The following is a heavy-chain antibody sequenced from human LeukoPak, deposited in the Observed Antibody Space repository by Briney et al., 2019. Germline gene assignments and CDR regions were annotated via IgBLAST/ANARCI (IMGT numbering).Heavy chain of an antibody. V-gene: IGHV1-69*13. Sequence: ASVKVFCKASGGTFSSYAISWVRQAPGQGLEWMGGIIPIFDTANYAQKFQVRVAITADESTSTAYMELSSLRAEDTAVYYCAELGITMIGGVWGKGTTVTISS. J-gene: IGHJ6*04. CDR1: GGTFSSYA. D-gene: IGHD3-10*02. CDR3: AELGITMIGGV. CDR2: IIPIFDTA.